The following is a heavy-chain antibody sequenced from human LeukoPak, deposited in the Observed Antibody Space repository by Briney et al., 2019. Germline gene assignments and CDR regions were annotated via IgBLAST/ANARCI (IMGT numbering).Heavy chain of an antibody. V-gene: IGHV3-30*03. CDR2: ISYDGSNK. Sequence: PGGSLRLSCAASGFTFSSYSMNWVRQAPGKGLEWVAVISYDGSNKYYADSVKGRFTISRDNSKDTLYLQMNSLRAEDTAVYYCARDPMVRNYYYYYMDVWGKGTTVTVPS. D-gene: IGHD3-10*01. CDR3: ARDPMVRNYYYYYMDV. CDR1: GFTFSSYS. J-gene: IGHJ6*03.